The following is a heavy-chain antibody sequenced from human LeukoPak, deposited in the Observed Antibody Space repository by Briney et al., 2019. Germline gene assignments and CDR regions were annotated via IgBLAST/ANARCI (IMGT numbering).Heavy chain of an antibody. Sequence: SGPTLVKPTQTLTLTCTFSGFSLSTNGVGVGWIRQPPGKALEWLALIYFDDDVRYSPSLKSRLTIIRDTCKNQVVLTMTNMDPIDTATFFRANSRRGGTTGIGHYYLDSWGQGTLVTVSS. D-gene: IGHD1/OR15-1a*01. J-gene: IGHJ4*02. V-gene: IGHV2-5*02. CDR2: IYFDDDV. CDR3: ANSRRGGTTGIGHYYLDS. CDR1: GFSLSTNGVG.